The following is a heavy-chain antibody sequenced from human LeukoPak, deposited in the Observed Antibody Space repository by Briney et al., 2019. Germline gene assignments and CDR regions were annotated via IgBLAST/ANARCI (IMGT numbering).Heavy chain of an antibody. V-gene: IGHV3-21*01. CDR2: ISSSSSYK. Sequence: PGGSLRLSCAASGFTLSSYSLNWVRQAPGKGLEWVSSISSSSSYKYYADSVRGRFTISRDNAKNSLYLQMNSLRAEDTAVYYCAAITMVRGEDDAFDIWGQGTMVTVSS. J-gene: IGHJ3*02. D-gene: IGHD3-10*01. CDR3: AAITMVRGEDDAFDI. CDR1: GFTLSSYS.